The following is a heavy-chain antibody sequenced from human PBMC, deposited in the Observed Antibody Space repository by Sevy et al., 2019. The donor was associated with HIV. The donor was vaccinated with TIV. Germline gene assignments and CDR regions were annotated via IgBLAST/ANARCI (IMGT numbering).Heavy chain of an antibody. V-gene: IGHV3-48*03. J-gene: IGHJ4*02. CDR2: ISGGGNTI. CDR3: ARELVASGPAFDY. Sequence: GGSLRFSCAASGFTFSGYEMNWVRQAPGKGLEWVSYISGGGNTIYYANSVKGRFTISRDNAKNSLYLQMNSRRAEDTAVYYCARELVASGPAFDYWGQGSLVTVSS. D-gene: IGHD3-3*02. CDR1: GFTFSGYE.